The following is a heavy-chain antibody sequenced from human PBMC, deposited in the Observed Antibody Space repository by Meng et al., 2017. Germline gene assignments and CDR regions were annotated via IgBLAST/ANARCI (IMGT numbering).Heavy chain of an antibody. CDR2: INAGNGNT. D-gene: IGHD3-16*02. V-gene: IGHV1-3*01. J-gene: IGHJ5*02. CDR1: GYTFTSYA. CDR3: AGDADMITFGGVLAYESSVPYNWFDP. Sequence: ASVKVSCKASGYTFTSYAMHWVRQAPGQRLEWMGWINAGNGNTKYSQKFQGRVTITRDTSESTAYMELGSLRSEDTAVYYCAGDADMITFGGVLAYESSVPYNWFDPWGQGTLVTVSS.